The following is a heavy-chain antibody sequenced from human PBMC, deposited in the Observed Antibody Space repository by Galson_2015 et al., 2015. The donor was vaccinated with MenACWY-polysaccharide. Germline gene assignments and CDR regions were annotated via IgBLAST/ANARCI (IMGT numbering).Heavy chain of an antibody. CDR1: GSRFSNSG. CDR2: IQYDGSNK. D-gene: IGHD2-21*01. V-gene: IGHV3-33*01. J-gene: IGHJ3*02. Sequence: SLRLSCAASGSRFSNSGMHWVRQAPGKGLEWVAVIQYDGSNKVYADSVKGRFTISRDNSKNTVFLEMNSLRAEDTALYYCAREGSRIVFHAFDTWGQGTMVTVSS. CDR3: AREGSRIVFHAFDT.